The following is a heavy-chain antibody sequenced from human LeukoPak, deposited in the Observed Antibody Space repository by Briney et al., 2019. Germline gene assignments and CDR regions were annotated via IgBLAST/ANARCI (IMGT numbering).Heavy chain of an antibody. J-gene: IGHJ3*02. D-gene: IGHD2-2*01. V-gene: IGHV4-59*08. CDR2: IFYSGGS. CDR3: ARLGSTFDI. Sequence: PSGTLSLTCTVSGGSISSYYWTCIRQPPGKGLEWIGYIFYSGGSNYNPSLKSRVTISVDTSKNHFSLKLSSVTAADTAVYYCARLGSTFDIWGQGTMVTVSS. CDR1: GGSISSYY.